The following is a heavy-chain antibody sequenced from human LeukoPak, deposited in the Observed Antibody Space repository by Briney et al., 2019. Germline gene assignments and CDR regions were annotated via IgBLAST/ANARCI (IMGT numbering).Heavy chain of an antibody. D-gene: IGHD3-22*01. J-gene: IGHJ4*02. CDR2: IKQDGSEK. Sequence: GGSLRLSCAASGFTFSSYWMSWVRQAPGKGLEWVANIKQDGSEKYYVDSVKGRFTISRDNAKNSLYLQMNSLRAEDTAVYYCARDYYYDSSGTLYDYWGQETLVTVAS. CDR3: ARDYYYDSSGTLYDY. V-gene: IGHV3-7*01. CDR1: GFTFSSYW.